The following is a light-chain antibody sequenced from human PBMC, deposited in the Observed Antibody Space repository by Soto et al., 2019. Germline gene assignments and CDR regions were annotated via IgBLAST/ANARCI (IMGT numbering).Light chain of an antibody. V-gene: IGLV1-40*01. CDR1: RSNIGAGYV. Sequence: QSVLTQPPSVSGAPGQRVIISCTGSRSNIGAGYVVHWYRRLPGTAPKLLIYSYNQRPSGVPDRFSGSKSGTSASLAISGLQSEDEADYICAAWDDSLNGYVFGTGTKLTVL. CDR3: AAWDDSLNGYV. CDR2: SYN. J-gene: IGLJ1*01.